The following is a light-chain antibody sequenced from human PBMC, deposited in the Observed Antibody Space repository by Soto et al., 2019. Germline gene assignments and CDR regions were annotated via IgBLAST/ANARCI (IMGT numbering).Light chain of an antibody. CDR3: QQLWTYPLT. CDR2: AAS. Sequence: DTQLTQSPSFLSASVGDRVTITCRASQDVSRSVGWYQQKPGKAPKLLISAASTLHSGVPSRFSGSGSGTDFTLTIRSLQPEDFATYYCQQLWTYPLTFGGGTKVAI. CDR1: QDVSRS. J-gene: IGKJ4*01. V-gene: IGKV1-9*01.